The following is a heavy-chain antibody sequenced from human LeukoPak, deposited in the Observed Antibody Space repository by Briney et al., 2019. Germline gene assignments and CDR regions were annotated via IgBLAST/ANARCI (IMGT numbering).Heavy chain of an antibody. Sequence: GGSLRLPCAASGLTLSGYWMHWVRPAPGKGLVWVSRINGDASSTSYADSVKGRFTISRDNAKSTLYLQMNSLRVEDTAVYYCARARGNTYGYFEYWGQGTLVTVSS. CDR1: GLTLSGYW. J-gene: IGHJ4*02. CDR2: INGDASST. CDR3: ARARGNTYGYFEY. D-gene: IGHD5-18*01. V-gene: IGHV3-74*01.